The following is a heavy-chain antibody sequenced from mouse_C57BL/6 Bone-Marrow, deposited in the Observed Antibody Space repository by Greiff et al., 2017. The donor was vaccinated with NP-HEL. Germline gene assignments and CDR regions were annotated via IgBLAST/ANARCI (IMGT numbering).Heavy chain of an antibody. Sequence: VQLQQSGPELVKPGASVKISCKASGYSFTGYYMNWVKQSPEKSLEWIGEINPSTGGTTYNQKFKAKATLTVDKSSSTAYMQLKSLTSKDSAVYYCVGDDYDGFAYWGQGTLVTVSA. CDR1: GYSFTGYY. V-gene: IGHV1-42*01. CDR2: INPSTGGT. CDR3: VGDDYDGFAY. D-gene: IGHD2-4*01. J-gene: IGHJ3*01.